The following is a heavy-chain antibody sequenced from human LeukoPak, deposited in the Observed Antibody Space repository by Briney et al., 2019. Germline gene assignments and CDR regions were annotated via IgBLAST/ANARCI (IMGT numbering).Heavy chain of an antibody. CDR1: GYTFTSHG. V-gene: IGHV1-69*13. J-gene: IGHJ4*02. D-gene: IGHD1-26*01. CDR3: ARGRIVGATAPDY. CDR2: IIPIFGTA. Sequence: GASVKVSCKASGYTFTSHGISWVRQAPGQGLEWMGGIIPIFGTANYAQKFQGRVTITADESTSTAYMELSSLRSEDTAVYYCARGRIVGATAPDYWGQGTLVTVSS.